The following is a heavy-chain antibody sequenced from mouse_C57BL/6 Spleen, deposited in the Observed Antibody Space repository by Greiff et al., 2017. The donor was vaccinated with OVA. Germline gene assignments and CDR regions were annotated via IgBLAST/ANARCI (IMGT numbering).Heavy chain of an antibody. CDR2: IHPNSGST. CDR3: AIYGSSPGY. Sequence: VQLQQPGAELVKPGASVKLSCKASGYTFTSYWMHWVSQSPGQGLEWLGLIHPNSGSTNYNEKFKGKATLTVDKSSSTAYMQLSSLTSEDSAVYYCAIYGSSPGYWGQGTTLTVSS. V-gene: IGHV1-64*01. CDR1: GYTFTSYW. D-gene: IGHD1-1*01. J-gene: IGHJ2*01.